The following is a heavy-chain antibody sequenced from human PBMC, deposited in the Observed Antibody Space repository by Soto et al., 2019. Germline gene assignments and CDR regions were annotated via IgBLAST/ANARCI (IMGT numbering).Heavy chain of an antibody. J-gene: IGHJ4*02. CDR3: ARLSLDTIFGVVITGTYYFDY. CDR1: GGSISSSSYY. CDR2: IYYSGST. D-gene: IGHD3-3*01. Sequence: SETLSLTCTVSGGSISSSSYYWGWIRQPPGKGLEWIGSIYYSGSTYYNPSLKSRVTISVDTSKNQFSLKLSSVTAADTAVYYCARLSLDTIFGVVITGTYYFDYWGQGTLVTVSS. V-gene: IGHV4-39*01.